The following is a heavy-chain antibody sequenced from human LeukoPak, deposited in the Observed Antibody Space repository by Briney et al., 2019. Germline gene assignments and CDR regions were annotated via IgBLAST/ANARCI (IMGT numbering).Heavy chain of an antibody. V-gene: IGHV4-39*01. CDR3: AGNYDFWSGYYIRARFLGY. J-gene: IGHJ4*02. D-gene: IGHD3-3*01. Sequence: SETLSLTCTVSGGSISSSSYYWGWIRQPPGKGLEWIGSIYYSGSTYYNPSLKSRVTISVDTSKNQFSLKLSSVTAADTAVYYCAGNYDFWSGYYIRARFLGYWGQGTLVTVSS. CDR1: GGSISSSSYY. CDR2: IYYSGST.